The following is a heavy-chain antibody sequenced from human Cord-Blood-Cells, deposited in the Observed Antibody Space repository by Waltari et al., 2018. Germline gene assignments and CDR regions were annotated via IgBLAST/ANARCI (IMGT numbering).Heavy chain of an antibody. V-gene: IGHV4-34*01. Sequence: QVQLQQWGAGLLKPSEPLSLTCAVYGGPFRGSYSSWIRHPPGKGLEWIGEINHSGSTNYNPALKSRVTISVDTSKNQFSLKLSSVTAADTAVYYCASTCEGTAMVTFGAFDIWGQGTMVTVSS. CDR3: ASTCEGTAMVTFGAFDI. CDR2: INHSGST. D-gene: IGHD5-18*01. CDR1: GGPFRGSY. J-gene: IGHJ3*02.